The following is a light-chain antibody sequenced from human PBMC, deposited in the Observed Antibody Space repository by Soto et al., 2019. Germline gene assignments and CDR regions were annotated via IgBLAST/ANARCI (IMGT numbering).Light chain of an antibody. V-gene: IGKV1-27*01. Sequence: DIQMTQSPSSLSATVGDRVTITCRASQDISNYLAWHQQKPGKVPKLLIYAASTLQPGVPSRFSGSGSGTVFPPTTSTLQPEFVATYYCQKKNGAPPETFGPGTKVAIK. CDR1: QDISNY. CDR3: QKKNGAPPET. J-gene: IGKJ3*01. CDR2: AAS.